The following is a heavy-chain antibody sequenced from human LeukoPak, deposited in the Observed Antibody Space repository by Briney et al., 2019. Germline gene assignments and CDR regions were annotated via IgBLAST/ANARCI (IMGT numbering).Heavy chain of an antibody. CDR3: ARGGLQHAFDY. Sequence: PSQTLSLTCTVSGGSISSGGYYWSWIRQHPGKGLEWIRYIYYSGSTYYNPSLKSRVTISVDTSKNQFSLKLSSVTAADTAVYYCARGGLQHAFDYWGQGTLVTVSS. CDR2: IYYSGST. CDR1: GGSISSGGYY. J-gene: IGHJ4*02. D-gene: IGHD5-24*01. V-gene: IGHV4-31*03.